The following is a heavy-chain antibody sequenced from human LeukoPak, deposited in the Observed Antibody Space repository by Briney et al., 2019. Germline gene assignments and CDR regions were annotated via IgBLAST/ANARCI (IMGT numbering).Heavy chain of an antibody. CDR1: NSSISSGYF. CDR3: ARGAGAFGSSSYHFDY. Sequence: SETLPLTCAVSNSSISSGYFWGWIRQSPGKGLEWVGSIYHIGKTYYNPSLRSRLIISVDTSKNQLSLSLNSLTAADSALYYCARGAGAFGSSSYHFDYWGQGILVTVSS. V-gene: IGHV4-38-2*01. J-gene: IGHJ4*02. D-gene: IGHD6-6*01. CDR2: IYHIGKT.